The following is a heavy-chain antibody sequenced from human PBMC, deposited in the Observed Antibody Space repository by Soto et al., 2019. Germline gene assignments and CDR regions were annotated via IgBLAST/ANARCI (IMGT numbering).Heavy chain of an antibody. V-gene: IGHV4-59*01. CDR3: ERRYGAYFDY. CDR1: GGSISSYY. CDR2: IYYSGST. Sequence: SETLSLTCTVSGGSISSYYWSWIRQPPGKGLEWIGYIYYSGSTNYNPSLKGRVTISVDTSKNQFSLKLSSVTAADTAVYYCERRYGAYFDYWGQGNMVTVSS. D-gene: IGHD4-17*01. J-gene: IGHJ4*02.